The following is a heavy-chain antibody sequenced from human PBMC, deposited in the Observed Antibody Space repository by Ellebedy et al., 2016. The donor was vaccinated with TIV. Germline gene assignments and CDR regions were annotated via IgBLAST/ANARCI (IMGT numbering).Heavy chain of an antibody. J-gene: IGHJ3*02. CDR2: ISAYNGNT. CDR3: ARDRITMIVVVIRNPNDAFDI. CDR1: GYTFTSYG. D-gene: IGHD3-22*01. V-gene: IGHV1-18*01. Sequence: ASVKVSSKASGYTFTSYGISWVRQAPGQGLEWMGWISAYNGNTNYAQKLQGRVTMTTDTSTSTAYMELRSLRSDDTAVYYCARDRITMIVVVIRNPNDAFDIWGQGTMVTVSS.